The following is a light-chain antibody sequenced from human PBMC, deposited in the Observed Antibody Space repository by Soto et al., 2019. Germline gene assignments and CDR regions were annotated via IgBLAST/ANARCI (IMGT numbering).Light chain of an antibody. CDR2: DAS. CDR1: QSVRSS. CDR3: QQRSSWPWT. Sequence: EISLTQSPATLSLSPGERATLSCRASQSVRSSLAWYQQKPGQAPRLLIYDASTRATGIPGRFSGSGSGTDFTLTISNLEPEDFAVYYCQQRSSWPWTFGQGAKVEIK. J-gene: IGKJ1*01. V-gene: IGKV3-11*01.